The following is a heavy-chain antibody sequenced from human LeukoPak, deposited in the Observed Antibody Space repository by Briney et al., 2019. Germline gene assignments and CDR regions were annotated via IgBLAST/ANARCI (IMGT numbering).Heavy chain of an antibody. Sequence: SETLSLTCSVSGGSITNSRWYWGWLRQPPGKGLEWIGSIFYSGATNSNPSLRSRLTISVDTSKNQFSLKLGSVTAADAAVYYCTREPHYGDFTVVWGQGTLVTVSS. CDR1: GGSITNSRWY. CDR3: TREPHYGDFTVV. D-gene: IGHD4-17*01. CDR2: IFYSGAT. V-gene: IGHV4-39*02. J-gene: IGHJ4*02.